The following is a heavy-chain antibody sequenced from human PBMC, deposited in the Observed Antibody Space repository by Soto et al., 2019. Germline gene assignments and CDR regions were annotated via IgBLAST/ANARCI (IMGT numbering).Heavy chain of an antibody. CDR2: ISSSGSTI. V-gene: IGHV3-11*01. CDR3: ARVDSGYDPVLDY. CDR1: GFTFSDYY. D-gene: IGHD5-12*01. J-gene: IGHJ4*02. Sequence: LRLSCAASGFTFSDYYMSWIRQAPGKGLEWVSYISSSGSTIYYADSVKGRFTISRDNAKNSLYLQMNSLRAEDTAVYYCARVDSGYDPVLDYWGQGTLVTVSS.